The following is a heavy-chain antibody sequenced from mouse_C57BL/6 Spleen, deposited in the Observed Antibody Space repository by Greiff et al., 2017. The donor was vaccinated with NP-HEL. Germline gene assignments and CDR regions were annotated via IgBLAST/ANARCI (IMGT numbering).Heavy chain of an antibody. V-gene: IGHV1-18*01. CDR2: INPNNGGT. CDR3: ARRSYAGYYVVFAY. CDR1: GYTFTDYN. J-gene: IGHJ3*01. Sequence: EVQLQQSGPELVKPGASVKIPCKASGYTFTDYNMDWVKQSHGKSLEWIGDINPNNGGTIYNQKFKGKATLTVDKSSSTAYMELRSLTSEDPAVYYGARRSYAGYYVVFAYWGQGTLVTVSA. D-gene: IGHD2-3*01.